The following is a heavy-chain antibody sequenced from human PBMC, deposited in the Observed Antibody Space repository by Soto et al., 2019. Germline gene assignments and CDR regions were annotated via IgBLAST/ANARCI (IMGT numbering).Heavy chain of an antibody. Sequence: LVLHSVPWSVVWGYIIDLYCSWILQPPGKGLEWIGYIYYSGSTNYNPALKSRATISVDTSKNQFSLKLSSGTAADTAVYYCPARAPGGEWVGVFEYWIQGTLVTVSS. CDR2: IYYSGST. D-gene: IGHD3-16*01. V-gene: IGHV4-59*11. CDR3: PARAPGGEWVGVFEY. J-gene: IGHJ4*02. CDR1: WGYIIDLY.